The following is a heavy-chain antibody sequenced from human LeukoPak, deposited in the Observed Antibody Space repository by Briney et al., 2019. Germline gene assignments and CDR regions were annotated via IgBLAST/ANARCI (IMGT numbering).Heavy chain of an antibody. Sequence: ASVKVSCKASGYTFTSYYMHWVRQAPGQGLEWMGIINPSGDSTNYAQKFQGRVTMTRDTSTSTVYMELSSLRSEDTAVYYCARDQSGEWELLSGWWFDPWGQGTLVTVSS. CDR2: INPSGDST. D-gene: IGHD1-26*01. CDR1: GYTFTSYY. V-gene: IGHV1-46*01. CDR3: ARDQSGEWELLSGWWFDP. J-gene: IGHJ5*02.